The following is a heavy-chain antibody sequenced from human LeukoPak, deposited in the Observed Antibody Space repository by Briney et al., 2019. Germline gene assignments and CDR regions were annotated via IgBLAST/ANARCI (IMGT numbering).Heavy chain of an antibody. J-gene: IGHJ6*03. D-gene: IGHD2-15*01. CDR3: AKDRCSGGIGCYYYYMDV. Sequence: GGSLRLSCAASGFIVSTNYMSWVRQAPGKGLEWVSVIYSGGSTYYTDSVKGRFTISRDNSKNTLYLEINSLTPEDTAVYYCAKDRCSGGIGCYYYYMDVWGKGTTVTISS. CDR2: IYSGGST. CDR1: GFIVSTNY. V-gene: IGHV3-66*01.